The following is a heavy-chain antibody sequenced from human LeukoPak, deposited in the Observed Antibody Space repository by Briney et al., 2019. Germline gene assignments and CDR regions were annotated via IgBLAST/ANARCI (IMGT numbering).Heavy chain of an antibody. Sequence: ASVKVSCKASGYTFTSYDINWVRQATGQGLEWMGWMNPNSGNTGYAQKFQGRVTMTRNTSISTAYMELCSLRSEDTAVYYCARDLAGWFGELLPDYWGQGTLVTVSS. CDR3: ARDLAGWFGELLPDY. V-gene: IGHV1-8*01. CDR2: MNPNSGNT. J-gene: IGHJ4*02. D-gene: IGHD3-10*01. CDR1: GYTFTSYD.